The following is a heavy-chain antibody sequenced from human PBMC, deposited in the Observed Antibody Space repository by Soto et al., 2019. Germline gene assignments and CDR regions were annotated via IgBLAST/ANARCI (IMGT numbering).Heavy chain of an antibody. D-gene: IGHD2-8*02. J-gene: IGHJ5*02. CDR2: IYHSGST. CDR1: SGSISSSNW. V-gene: IGHV4-4*02. CDR3: AASGAPEGDWFDP. Sequence: SETLSLTCAVSSGSISSSNWWSWVRQRPGKGLEWIGDIYHSGSTDYNPSLRSRMTISADKSRNQFSLKLSSATAADTAMYYCAASGAPEGDWFDPWGQGILVTVSS.